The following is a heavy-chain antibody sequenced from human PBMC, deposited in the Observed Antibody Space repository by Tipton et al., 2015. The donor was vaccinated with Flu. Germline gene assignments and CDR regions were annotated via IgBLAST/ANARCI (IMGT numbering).Heavy chain of an antibody. CDR3: QRSPGYYFDF. J-gene: IGHJ4*02. CDR1: GYSISSGYY. V-gene: IGHV4-38-2*02. Sequence: TLSLTCIVSGYSISSGYYWGWIRQPPGKGLEWIGYIYYSGSTNYNPSLKSRLTISVDTSRNQFSLRLSSVTAADTAVYYCQRSPGYYFDFWGQGTLVTVSS. CDR2: IYYSGST.